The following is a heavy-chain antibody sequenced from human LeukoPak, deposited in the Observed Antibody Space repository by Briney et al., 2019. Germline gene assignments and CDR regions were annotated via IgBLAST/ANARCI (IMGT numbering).Heavy chain of an antibody. CDR1: GYSFTSYW. D-gene: IGHD3-10*01. J-gene: IGHJ4*02. Sequence: GESLKISCEGSGYSFTSYWIGWVRQLPGQGLGWMGIIYPGDSDTRYSPSFQGQVTISADKSISTAYLQMNSLKTEDTAVYYCTRDYYGSGSYYRTFAPLDSWGQGTLVTVSS. CDR3: TRDYYGSGSYYRTFAPLDS. V-gene: IGHV5-51*01. CDR2: IYPGDSDT.